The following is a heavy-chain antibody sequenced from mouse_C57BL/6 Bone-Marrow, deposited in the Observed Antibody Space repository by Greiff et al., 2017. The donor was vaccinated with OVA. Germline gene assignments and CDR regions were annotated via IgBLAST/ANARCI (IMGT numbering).Heavy chain of an antibody. V-gene: IGHV1-59*01. J-gene: IGHJ2*01. CDR2: IDPSDSYT. CDR1: GYTFTSYW. Sequence: QVQLQQPGAELVRPGTSVKLSCKASGYTFTSYWMHWVKQRPGQGLEWIGVIDPSDSYTNYNQKFKGKATLTVDTSSSTAYMQLSSLTSEDSAVYDCAMNWDVGYWGQGTTLTVSS. D-gene: IGHD4-1*01. CDR3: AMNWDVGY.